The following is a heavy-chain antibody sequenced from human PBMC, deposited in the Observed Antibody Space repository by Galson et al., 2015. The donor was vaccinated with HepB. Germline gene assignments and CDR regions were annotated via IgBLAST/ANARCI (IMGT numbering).Heavy chain of an antibody. CDR3: ARASLGYGGYDYSPVDY. Sequence: SVKVSCKASGYTFTSYGISWVRQAPGQGLEWMGWISAYNGNTNYAQKLQGRVTMTTDTSTSTAYMELSSLRSEDTAVYYCARASLGYGGYDYSPVDYWGQGTLVTVSS. V-gene: IGHV1-18*01. J-gene: IGHJ4*02. CDR1: GYTFTSYG. D-gene: IGHD5-12*01. CDR2: ISAYNGNT.